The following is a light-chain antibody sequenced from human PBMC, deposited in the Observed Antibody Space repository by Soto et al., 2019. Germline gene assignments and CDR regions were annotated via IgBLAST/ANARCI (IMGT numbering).Light chain of an antibody. CDR2: GAS. J-gene: IGKJ2*01. V-gene: IGKV3-15*01. CDR1: QSVSSN. CDR3: QQYSNWPRT. Sequence: EIVMTQSPATLSVSPGERATLSCRASQSVSSNLAWYHQKPGQAPRLLIYGASTRATGIPARFSGSGSGTEFTLTISSLQSEDFVVYYCQQYSNWPRTFGQGTNLEIK.